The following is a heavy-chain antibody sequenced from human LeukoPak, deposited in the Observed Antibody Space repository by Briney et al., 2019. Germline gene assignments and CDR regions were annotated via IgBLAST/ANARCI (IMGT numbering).Heavy chain of an antibody. Sequence: SQTLSLTCTVSGGSISSGDYYWSWIRQPPGKGLEWIAYMYYSGITYYNPSLKSLITMSADTSNNQPPLKQSSVTAADTAVYYCARPYYYDSRIDPWGQGILVTVSS. D-gene: IGHD3-22*01. J-gene: IGHJ5*02. CDR3: ARPYYYDSRIDP. CDR2: MYYSGIT. V-gene: IGHV4-30-4*01. CDR1: GGSISSGDYY.